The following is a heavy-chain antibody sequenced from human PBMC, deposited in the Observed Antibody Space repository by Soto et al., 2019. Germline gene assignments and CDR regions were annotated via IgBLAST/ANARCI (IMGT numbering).Heavy chain of an antibody. J-gene: IGHJ4*02. V-gene: IGHV1-2*02. D-gene: IGHD1-26*01. Sequence: SVKVSRKASGDTFTANYIHWVRQAPGQGFEWMGWINPKSGGTKYPQKSQGRVTMTRDTSLSTVYMTLTRLTSDDTAVYYCARDRAKGGGSAGFDYWGQGTLVTVSS. CDR1: GDTFTANY. CDR3: ARDRAKGGGSAGFDY. CDR2: INPKSGGT.